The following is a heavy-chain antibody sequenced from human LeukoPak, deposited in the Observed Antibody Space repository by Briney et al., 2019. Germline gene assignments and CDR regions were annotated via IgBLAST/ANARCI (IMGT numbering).Heavy chain of an antibody. CDR1: GFTFSSYW. D-gene: IGHD3-22*01. CDR3: ARGEGDPYYYDSSFDY. CDR2: INGDGSST. V-gene: IGHV3-74*01. J-gene: IGHJ4*02. Sequence: GGSLRLSCAASGFTFSSYWMHWVRQAPGKGLVWVSRINGDGSSTAYADSVKGRFTISRDNAKNSLYLQMNSLRAEDTAVYYCARGEGDPYYYDSSFDYWGQGTLVTVSS.